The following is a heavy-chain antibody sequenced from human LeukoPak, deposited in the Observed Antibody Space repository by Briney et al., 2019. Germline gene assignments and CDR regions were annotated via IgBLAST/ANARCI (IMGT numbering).Heavy chain of an antibody. CDR3: AKADIVVVPAAIRAYYYYGMDV. CDR1: GFTFSSYA. Sequence: TGGSLRLSCAASGFTFSSYAMSWVRQAPGKGLEWVSAISGSGGGTYYADSVKGRFTISRDNSKNTLYLQMNSLRAEDTAVYYCAKADIVVVPAAIRAYYYYGMDVWGQGTTVTVSS. J-gene: IGHJ6*02. V-gene: IGHV3-23*01. CDR2: ISGSGGGT. D-gene: IGHD2-2*02.